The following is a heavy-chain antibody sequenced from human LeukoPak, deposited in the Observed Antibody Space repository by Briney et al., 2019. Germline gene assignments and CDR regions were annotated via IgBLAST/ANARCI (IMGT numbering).Heavy chain of an antibody. V-gene: IGHV4-59*01. CDR3: AREDYCSGGICYPMKFDY. CDR2: VYYDGTT. J-gene: IGHJ4*02. D-gene: IGHD2-15*01. Sequence: SETLSLTCTVSGGSISNYYWSWIRQPPGKGLEWTGFVYYDGTTNYSPSLKSRVTISVDTSKNQFSLKVSSVTAADTAVYYCAREDYCSGGICYPMKFDYWGQGTLATVSS. CDR1: GGSISNYY.